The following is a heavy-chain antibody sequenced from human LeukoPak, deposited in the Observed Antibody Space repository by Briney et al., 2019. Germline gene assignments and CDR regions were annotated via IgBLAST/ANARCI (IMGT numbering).Heavy chain of an antibody. V-gene: IGHV5-51*01. CDR1: GCSFTSYW. CDR3: ARGALGYCSSTSCYNFVY. D-gene: IGHD2-2*01. CDR2: IYPGDSDT. Sequence: GESLKISCKGSGCSFTSYWIGWVRQMPGKGLEWMEIIYPGDSDTRYSPSFQGQVTISADKSISTAYLQWSSLKASDTAMYYCARGALGYCSSTSCYNFVYWGQGTLVTVSS. J-gene: IGHJ4*02.